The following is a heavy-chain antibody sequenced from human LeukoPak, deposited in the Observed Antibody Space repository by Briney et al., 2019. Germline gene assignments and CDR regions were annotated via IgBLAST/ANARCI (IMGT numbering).Heavy chain of an antibody. Sequence: SETLSLTCTVSGGSISSYYWSWIRQPAGKGLEWIGRIYTSGSTNYNPSLKSRVTISVDTSKNQFSLKLSSVTAADTAVYYCARGLTYYDFWSGPRGAFDIWGQGTMVTVSS. V-gene: IGHV4-4*07. CDR2: IYTSGST. CDR1: GGSISSYY. D-gene: IGHD3-3*01. CDR3: ARGLTYYDFWSGPRGAFDI. J-gene: IGHJ3*02.